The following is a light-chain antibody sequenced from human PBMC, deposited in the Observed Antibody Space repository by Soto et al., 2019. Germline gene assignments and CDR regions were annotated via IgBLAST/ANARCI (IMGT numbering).Light chain of an antibody. CDR3: CSYVGSRTFV. CDR1: SGDVGNFDL. CDR2: EVN. Sequence: QSVLTQPASVSGSPGQSITISCTGTSGDVGNFDLVSWYQQHPGKAPKLIIYEVNKRPSAVSNRFSGSKSDNTASLTISGLQAEDEADYYCCSYVGSRTFVFGTGTKVTVL. V-gene: IGLV2-23*02. J-gene: IGLJ1*01.